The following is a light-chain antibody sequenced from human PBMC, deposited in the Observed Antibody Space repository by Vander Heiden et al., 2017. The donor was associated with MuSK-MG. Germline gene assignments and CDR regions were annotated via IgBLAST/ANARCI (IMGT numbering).Light chain of an antibody. CDR2: GAS. V-gene: IGKV3-20*01. J-gene: IGKJ1*01. CDR1: QSVRSY. Sequence: EVVLPQSPGTLSLSPGERVTLSCWASQSVRSYLAWYQQKPGQAPRLLIYGASSRAAGIPDRFSASGSGTGFSLTISRLDPEDFAVYFCQQYDNAPWTFGQGTKVEIK. CDR3: QQYDNAPWT.